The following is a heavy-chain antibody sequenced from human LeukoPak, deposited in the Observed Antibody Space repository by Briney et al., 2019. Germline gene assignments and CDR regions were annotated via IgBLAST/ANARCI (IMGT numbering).Heavy chain of an antibody. Sequence: PSETLSLTCTVSGYSITSGYYWGWIRPPPGKGLEWIGSIYHSVKTYYNSSLESRVTISVDTSKNQFSLRLSSVTAADTTVYYCARDQIVVVPDVPRYMDVWGKGTTVTVSS. D-gene: IGHD2-2*01. CDR3: ARDQIVVVPDVPRYMDV. CDR2: IYHSVKT. V-gene: IGHV4-38-2*02. CDR1: GYSITSGYY. J-gene: IGHJ6*03.